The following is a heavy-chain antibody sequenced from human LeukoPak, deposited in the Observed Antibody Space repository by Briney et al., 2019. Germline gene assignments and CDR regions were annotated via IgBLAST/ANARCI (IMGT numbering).Heavy chain of an antibody. CDR1: GFTFSSYA. D-gene: IGHD3-16*01. V-gene: IGHV3-30-3*01. CDR2: ISYDGSNK. CDR3: ARDPALPGEYYYGMDV. Sequence: GGSLRLSCAASGFTFSSYAMHWVRQAPGKGLEWVAVISYDGSNKYYADSVKGRFTISRDNAKNTLYLQMNSLRAEDTAVYYCARDPALPGEYYYGMDVWGQGTTVTVSS. J-gene: IGHJ6*02.